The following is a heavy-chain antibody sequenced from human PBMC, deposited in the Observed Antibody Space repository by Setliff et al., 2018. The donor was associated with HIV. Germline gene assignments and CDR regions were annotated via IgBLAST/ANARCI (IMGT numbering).Heavy chain of an antibody. D-gene: IGHD6-19*01. CDR2: IYYSGST. CDR1: AGSIRSSTYY. Sequence: ETLSLTCTVSAGSIRSSTYYWAWIRQPPGKGLEWIGTIYYSGSTYYNPSLKSRATISVDMSKNQFSLRLSSVTAADTAVYYCIIAYSSGWLAPMGFDSWGQGTLVTVSS. CDR3: IIAYSSGWLAPMGFDS. V-gene: IGHV4-39*01. J-gene: IGHJ4*02.